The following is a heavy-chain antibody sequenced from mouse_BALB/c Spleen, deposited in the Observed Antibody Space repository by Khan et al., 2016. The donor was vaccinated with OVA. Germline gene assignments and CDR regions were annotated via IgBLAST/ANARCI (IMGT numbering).Heavy chain of an antibody. CDR2: IWGGGST. V-gene: IGHV2-6-5*01. Sequence: QVQLKESGPGLVAPSQSLSITCTVSGFSLTDYGVSWIRQPPGKGLEWLGVIWGGGSTYYNSALKSRLSISKDNSKSQVFLKMSSLQTDDTAMYYCTKGVWSYYYALDYWGQGTSVTVSS. CDR3: TKGVWSYYYALDY. CDR1: GFSLTDYG. J-gene: IGHJ4*01.